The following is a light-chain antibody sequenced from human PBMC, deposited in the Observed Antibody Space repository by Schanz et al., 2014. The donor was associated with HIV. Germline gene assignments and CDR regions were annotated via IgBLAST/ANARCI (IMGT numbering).Light chain of an antibody. V-gene: IGKV1-5*03. CDR3: LQHNTYPLS. Sequence: IQLTQSPSSLSASIGDEVTITCRASHYISSWLAWYQQRPGQAPNLLIYRASTLEAGVSSRFSGSGSGTEFTLTISSLQPDDFASYYCLQHNTYPLSFGQGTRLDIK. J-gene: IGKJ5*01. CDR1: HYISSW. CDR2: RAS.